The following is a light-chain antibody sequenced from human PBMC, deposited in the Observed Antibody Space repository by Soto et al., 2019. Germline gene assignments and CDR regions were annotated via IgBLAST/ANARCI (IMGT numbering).Light chain of an antibody. CDR2: GAS. V-gene: IGKV3-20*01. CDR1: QSVSSSY. J-gene: IGKJ4*01. Sequence: EIVLTQPPGPLSFSQGERATLSCRASQSVSSSYLAWYQQKPGQAPRLLIYGASSRATGIPDRFSGSGSGTDFTLTISRLEPEDFAVYYCQQYGSSPLTFGGGTKVDIK. CDR3: QQYGSSPLT.